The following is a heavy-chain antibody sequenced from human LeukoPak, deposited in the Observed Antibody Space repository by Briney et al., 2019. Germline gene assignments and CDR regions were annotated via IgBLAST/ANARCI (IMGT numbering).Heavy chain of an antibody. CDR1: GFTVSRNY. J-gene: IGHJ3*02. CDR2: IYSGGST. CDR3: ARELREHGVFDI. V-gene: IGHV3-53*01. Sequence: GGSLRLSCAASGFTVSRNYMSWVREAPGKGLEWVSEIYSGGSTYYAASVKGRFSISRDNSKNTVYLQMNSLRVEDTAVYYCARELREHGVFDIWGQGITVTVSS. D-gene: IGHD1-26*01.